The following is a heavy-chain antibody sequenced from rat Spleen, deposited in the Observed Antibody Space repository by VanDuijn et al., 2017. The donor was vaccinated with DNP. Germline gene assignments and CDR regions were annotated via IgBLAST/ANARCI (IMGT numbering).Heavy chain of an antibody. V-gene: IGHV2-41*01. Sequence: QVQLKESGPGLVQPSQTLSLTCTVAGFSLTSYNVHWARQPPGKGLEWLGVIWTTGGIRYSSALKSRLRITKDTSKSQVFLRMNSLQTEDTATYYCARAEVQARLFDYWGQGVMVTVSS. D-gene: IGHD1-5*01. J-gene: IGHJ2*01. CDR3: ARAEVQARLFDY. CDR2: IWTTGGI. CDR1: GFSLTSYN.